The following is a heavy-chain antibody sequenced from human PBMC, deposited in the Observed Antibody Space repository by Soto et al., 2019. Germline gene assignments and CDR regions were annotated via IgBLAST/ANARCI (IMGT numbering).Heavy chain of an antibody. CDR3: VRVGMIGTVLVSWFGP. J-gene: IGHJ5*02. D-gene: IGHD2-21*01. V-gene: IGHV4-4*07. Sequence: SETLSLTCSVSGGSISSYYWSWIRQPAGKGLEWVGRISTSGSTNYNPSLKSRVTMSVDTSKNHFSLNLRSVTAADTAFYYCVRVGMIGTVLVSWFGPWGQGTLVTVSS. CDR2: ISTSGST. CDR1: GGSISSYY.